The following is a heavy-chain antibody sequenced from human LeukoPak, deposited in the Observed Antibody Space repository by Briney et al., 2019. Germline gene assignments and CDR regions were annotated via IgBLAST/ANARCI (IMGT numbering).Heavy chain of an antibody. CDR2: IYYSGST. V-gene: IGHV4-59*01. Sequence: SETLSLTYTVSGGSIGSYYWSWIRQPPGKGLEWIGYIYYSGSTNYNPSLKSRVTISVDTSKNQFSLKLSSVTAADTAVYYCARGGYYDSSGYHPFDYWGQGTLVTVSS. CDR3: ARGGYYDSSGYHPFDY. D-gene: IGHD3-22*01. CDR1: GGSIGSYY. J-gene: IGHJ4*02.